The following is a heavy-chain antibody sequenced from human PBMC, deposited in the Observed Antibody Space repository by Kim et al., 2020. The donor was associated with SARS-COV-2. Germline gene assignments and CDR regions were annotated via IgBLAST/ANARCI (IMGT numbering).Heavy chain of an antibody. J-gene: IGHJ6*02. CDR1: GYSFTSYW. D-gene: IGHD6-13*01. CDR3: ARLIIAAGGQFFGMDV. V-gene: IGHV5-51*01. CDR2: IYPVDSDT. Sequence: GESLNISCKGSGYSFTSYWIGWVRQMPGKGLEWRGIIYPVDSDTRYSPSFQGQVTISADKSISTAYLQWSSLTASDTAMYYFARLIIAAGGQFFGMDVWGQGTTVTVSS.